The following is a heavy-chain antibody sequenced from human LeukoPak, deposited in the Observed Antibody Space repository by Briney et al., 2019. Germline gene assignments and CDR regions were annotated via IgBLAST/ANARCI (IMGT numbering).Heavy chain of an antibody. V-gene: IGHV3-48*01. Sequence: GGSLRLSCAASGFTFNTHNMNWVRQAPGKGLEWVSYISSSSSIIYADSVKGRFTISRDNAKNSLYLQMNSLRAEDTAVYYCATSGNHYMGYWGQGTLVTVSS. CDR1: GFTFNTHN. CDR2: ISSSSSII. D-gene: IGHD1-26*01. CDR3: ATSGNHYMGY. J-gene: IGHJ4*02.